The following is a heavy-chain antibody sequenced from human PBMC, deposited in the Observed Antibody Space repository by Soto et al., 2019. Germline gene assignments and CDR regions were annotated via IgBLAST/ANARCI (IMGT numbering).Heavy chain of an antibody. V-gene: IGHV3-74*01. CDR3: ARGIFGSGMANGY. D-gene: IGHD3-10*01. J-gene: IGHJ4*02. CDR2: INGDGSGT. Sequence: EVQLVESGGGLVQPGGSLRLSCAASGFTFSGSWMHWVRQAPGKGLVWVSRINGDGSGTSYADFVKGRFTISRDDAKNTLFLQMNGLRAEDTAVYYCARGIFGSGMANGYWAQGTLVTVSS. CDR1: GFTFSGSW.